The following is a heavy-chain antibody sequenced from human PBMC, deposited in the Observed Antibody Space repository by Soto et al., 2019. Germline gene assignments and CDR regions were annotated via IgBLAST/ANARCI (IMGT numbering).Heavy chain of an antibody. CDR3: AKANLGTTVTFFDY. J-gene: IGHJ4*02. CDR1: GFTFDDYA. D-gene: IGHD4-17*01. Sequence: EVQLVESGGGLVQPGRSLRLSCAASGFTFDDYAMHWVRQAPGKGLEWVSGISWNGGSIGYADSVKGRFTISRDNAKNSLYLQMNSLRAEDTALYYCAKANLGTTVTFFDYWGQGTLVTVSS. CDR2: ISWNGGSI. V-gene: IGHV3-9*01.